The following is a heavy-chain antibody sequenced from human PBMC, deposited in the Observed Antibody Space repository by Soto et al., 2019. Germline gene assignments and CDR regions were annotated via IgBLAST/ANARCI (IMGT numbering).Heavy chain of an antibody. V-gene: IGHV3-23*01. Sequence: PGGSLRLSFAASGFTFNNYAMTWVRQAPGKGLEWVSAISGGGDTTSYADSVKGRFTVSRDGSKNTLYLQMSSLRAEDTALYYCAKGRGRSGSLTPRLDFWGQGTLVTVSS. J-gene: IGHJ4*02. CDR2: ISGGGDTT. CDR3: AKGRGRSGSLTPRLDF. CDR1: GFTFNNYA. D-gene: IGHD3-10*01.